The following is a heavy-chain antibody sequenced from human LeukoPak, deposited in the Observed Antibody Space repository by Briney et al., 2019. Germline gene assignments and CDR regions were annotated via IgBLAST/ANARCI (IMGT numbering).Heavy chain of an antibody. CDR2: IYPGDSDT. CDR3: ATTSDSSGVAFDY. CDR1: GYSFTSYW. D-gene: IGHD3-22*01. Sequence: GESLKISCKGSGYSFTSYWIGWVRQMPGKGLEWMGIIYPGDSDTRYSPSFQGQVTISADKSISTAYLQWSSLKASDTAMYYCATTSDSSGVAFDYWGQGTLVTVSS. J-gene: IGHJ4*02. V-gene: IGHV5-51*01.